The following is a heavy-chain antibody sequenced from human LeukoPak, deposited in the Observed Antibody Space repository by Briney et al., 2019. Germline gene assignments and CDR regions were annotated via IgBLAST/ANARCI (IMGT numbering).Heavy chain of an antibody. CDR3: AKRTEYCSSTRCAFWYFDL. J-gene: IGHJ2*01. Sequence: GGSVRLSCAASGITDSIYAMRWVRHAPGKGLDWVSNISGSGSSTHYADSVKGRFTISRDNAKNTLYLQMDSLRGEDTAVDYCAKRTEYCSSTRCAFWYFDLWGRGTLVTVSS. CDR1: GITDSIYA. D-gene: IGHD2-2*01. CDR2: ISGSGSST. V-gene: IGHV3-23*01.